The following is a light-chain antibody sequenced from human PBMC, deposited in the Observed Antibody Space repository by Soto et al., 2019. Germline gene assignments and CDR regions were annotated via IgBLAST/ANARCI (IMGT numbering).Light chain of an antibody. CDR2: GAS. CDR1: QNVDTKY. CDR3: QQYGSSPTWK. V-gene: IGKV3-20*01. Sequence: EIVLTHSPGTLSFSPLEIATLSFSSSQNVDTKYLAWYQFKPGQAPRIIIFGASGRATGIPDRFSGSGSGTDYTLTISRLEPEDSAVYYCQQYGSSPTWKFGQGTKVDIK. J-gene: IGKJ1*01.